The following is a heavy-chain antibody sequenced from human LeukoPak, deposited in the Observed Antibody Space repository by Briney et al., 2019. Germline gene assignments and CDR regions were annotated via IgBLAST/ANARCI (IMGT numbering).Heavy chain of an antibody. CDR3: ARVVSGGVIWAY. J-gene: IGHJ4*02. D-gene: IGHD3-16*01. Sequence: ASVKVSCKTSGYTFTIYYMHWVRQAPGQGLEWMGIINPSGGSTSYAQKFQGRVTMTRDTSTSTVYMELSSLRSEDTAVYFCARVVSGGVIWAYWGQGTLVTVSS. CDR2: INPSGGST. V-gene: IGHV1-46*01. CDR1: GYTFTIYY.